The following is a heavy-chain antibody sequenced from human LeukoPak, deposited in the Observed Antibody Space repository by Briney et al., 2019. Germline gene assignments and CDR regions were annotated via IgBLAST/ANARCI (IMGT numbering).Heavy chain of an antibody. CDR1: GFNFSISY. Sequence: GGSLRLSCTASGFNFSISYMMWVRQAPGEGLEWVAHIDPDGVGKNYVGSVKDRFIISRDNTKNSLFLQMNSVRDDDTALYYCARGWATIPEWRQGSLVIVSS. CDR2: IDPDGVGK. V-gene: IGHV3-7*01. D-gene: IGHD5-24*01. J-gene: IGHJ4*02. CDR3: ARGWATIPE.